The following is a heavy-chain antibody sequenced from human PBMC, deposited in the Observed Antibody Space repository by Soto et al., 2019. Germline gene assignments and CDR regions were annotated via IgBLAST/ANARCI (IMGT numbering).Heavy chain of an antibody. J-gene: IGHJ6*03. V-gene: IGHV4-31*03. Sequence: QVQLQESGPGLVKPSQTQSLTCTVSGGSISSGGYYWSWIRQHPGKGLEWIGYIYYSGSTYYHPSLKSRITISIDTSKNQFSLKLSSVTAADTAVYFCARSEDINYYYYMDVWGKGTTVTVSS. CDR3: ARSEDINYYYYMDV. CDR1: GGSISSGGYY. CDR2: IYYSGST. D-gene: IGHD2-15*01.